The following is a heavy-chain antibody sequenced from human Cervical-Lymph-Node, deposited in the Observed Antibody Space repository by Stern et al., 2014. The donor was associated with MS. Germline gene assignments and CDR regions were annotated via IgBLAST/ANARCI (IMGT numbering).Heavy chain of an antibody. CDR1: GYSFTTYG. D-gene: IGHD6-19*01. V-gene: IGHV1-18*01. CDR2: INTDNGTT. Sequence: VQLVESGAEVKKPGASVKVSCKASGYSFTTYGISWVRQAPGQGLEWMGWINTDNGTTIYGQKFQGRVTMTTDTSTSTVYMEVRSLRSDDTAVYYCAKSYCSLDNCPARHDDWFDPWGQGTLVTVSS. J-gene: IGHJ5*02. CDR3: AKSYCSLDNCPARHDDWFDP.